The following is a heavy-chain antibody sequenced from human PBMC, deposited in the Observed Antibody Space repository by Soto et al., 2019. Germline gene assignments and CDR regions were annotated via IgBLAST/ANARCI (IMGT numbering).Heavy chain of an antibody. Sequence: QEQLVQSGAEVKKPGSSVKVSCKASGGIFSSYAISWVRQAPGQGLEWMGGIIPIFGTAKYAQKFQGRVTITVGESTNSAYMDLSRLKSEDTAIYYCARGGSGYVWFNEFWGQATLVTVSS. CDR3: ARGGSGYVWFNEF. D-gene: IGHD3-22*01. V-gene: IGHV1-69*01. J-gene: IGHJ4*02. CDR1: GGIFSSYA. CDR2: IIPIFGTA.